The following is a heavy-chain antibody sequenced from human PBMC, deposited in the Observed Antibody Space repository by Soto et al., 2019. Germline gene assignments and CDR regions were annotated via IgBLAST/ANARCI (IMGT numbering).Heavy chain of an antibody. CDR1: GGTFSSYT. D-gene: IGHD5-18*01. J-gene: IGHJ4*02. Sequence: GASVKVSCKASGGTFSSYTISWVRQAPGQGLEWMGRIIPILGIANYAQKFQGRVTITADKSTSTAYMELSSLRSEDTAVYYCARASSYGYDVGDYWGQGTLVTVSS. CDR3: ARASSYGYDVGDY. V-gene: IGHV1-69*02. CDR2: IIPILGIA.